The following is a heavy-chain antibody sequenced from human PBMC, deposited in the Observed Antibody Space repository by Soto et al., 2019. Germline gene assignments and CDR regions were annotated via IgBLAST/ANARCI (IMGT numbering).Heavy chain of an antibody. Sequence: QVQLQESGPGLVKPSQTLSLTCTVSGGSISSGHYYWSWIRQPPGKGLEWIGNIYFRGSTYYSPSLKGRGTISVDTSKNQFSLKLSSVTAADTAVYYCARIYDSSGSVDYWGQGTLVTVSS. D-gene: IGHD3-22*01. CDR2: IYFRGST. CDR3: ARIYDSSGSVDY. V-gene: IGHV4-30-4*01. J-gene: IGHJ4*02. CDR1: GGSISSGHYY.